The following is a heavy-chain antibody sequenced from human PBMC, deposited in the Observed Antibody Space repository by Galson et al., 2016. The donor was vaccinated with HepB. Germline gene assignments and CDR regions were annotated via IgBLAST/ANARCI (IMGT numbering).Heavy chain of an antibody. CDR2: ISGSGNSA. CDR1: GFTFSTYA. D-gene: IGHD6-13*01. J-gene: IGHJ4*02. Sequence: SLRLSCAASGFTFSTYAMSWVRQAPGKGLEWVSAISGSGNSAYYADSVRGRFSISRDNSRNTLFLQMNSLRVEDTAIFYCAKDWGASSSSWYPWESFDYWGQGTLVTVSS. CDR3: AKDWGASSSSWYPWESFDY. V-gene: IGHV3-23*01.